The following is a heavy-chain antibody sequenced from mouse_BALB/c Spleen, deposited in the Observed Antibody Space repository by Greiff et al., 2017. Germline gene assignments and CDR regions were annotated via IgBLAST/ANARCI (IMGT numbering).Heavy chain of an antibody. Sequence: VQLKESGPELGKPGASVKLSCKASGYSFTGYNMYWVKQSHRKSLEWIGNIDPYNGGTSYNQKSKGKATLTVDKSSSTAYMHLNSLTSEDSAIYYCARGAKYGNYGAMDYWGQGTSVTVSS. CDR2: IDPYNGGT. D-gene: IGHD2-10*02. CDR3: ARGAKYGNYGAMDY. J-gene: IGHJ4*01. CDR1: GYSFTGYN. V-gene: IGHV1S135*01.